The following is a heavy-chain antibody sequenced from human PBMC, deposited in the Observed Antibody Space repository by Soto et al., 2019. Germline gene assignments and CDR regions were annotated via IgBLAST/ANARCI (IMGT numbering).Heavy chain of an antibody. CDR1: GFTFSSFW. D-gene: IGHD6-19*01. CDR3: ARRVAVAGTYDH. Sequence: GGSLRLSCAASGFTFSSFWMHWVRRVPGKGPVCVSRINGDGTTTHHADSVKGRFTISRDNAKNTLYLQMNSLRAEDTAVYYCARRVAVAGTYDHWGQGTLVTVSS. V-gene: IGHV3-74*01. CDR2: INGDGTTT. J-gene: IGHJ4*02.